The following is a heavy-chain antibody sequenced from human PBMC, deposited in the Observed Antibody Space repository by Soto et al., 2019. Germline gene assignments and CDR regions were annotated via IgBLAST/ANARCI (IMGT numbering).Heavy chain of an antibody. CDR1: GYTFTGYA. J-gene: IGHJ4*02. CDR3: ARAVAVPADFDY. V-gene: IGHV1-3*05. CDR2: MNAGNGNT. D-gene: IGHD6-19*01. Sequence: QVQLVQSGAEEKKPGASVKVSCKASGYTFTGYAMHWVRQAPGQRLEWMGWMNAGNGNTKYSQKFQGRVTIPRDTAVSTAYMELSSLRSEDTAVYYCARAVAVPADFDYWGQGTLVTVSS.